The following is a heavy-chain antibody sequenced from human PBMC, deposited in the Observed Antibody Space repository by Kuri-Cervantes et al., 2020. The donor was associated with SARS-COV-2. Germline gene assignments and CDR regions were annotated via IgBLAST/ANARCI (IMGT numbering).Heavy chain of an antibody. CDR2: ISYDGSNK. CDR3: ARDPSWPLTYYDILTGYFDY. V-gene: IGHV3-30*19. CDR1: GFTFSSYG. Sequence: GESLKISCAASGFTFSSYGMHWVRQAPGKGLEWVAVISYDGSNKYFADSAKGRFTISRDNSKNTLYRQMNSLRGEDTAVYYCARDPSWPLTYYDILTGYFDYWGQGTLVTVSS. D-gene: IGHD3-9*01. J-gene: IGHJ4*02.